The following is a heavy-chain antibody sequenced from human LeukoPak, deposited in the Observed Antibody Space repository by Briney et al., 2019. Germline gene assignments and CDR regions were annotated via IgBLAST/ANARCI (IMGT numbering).Heavy chain of an antibody. Sequence: GASVKVSCKASGDTFIRYGITWVRQAPGQGLEWMGWISTGNGNTNSGQKIQGRVTMTTDTSTGTAYMELRSLRSDDTAMYYCATANNWNYALGYWGQGTLVTVSS. V-gene: IGHV1-18*01. CDR2: ISTGNGNT. CDR1: GDTFIRYG. CDR3: ATANNWNYALGY. D-gene: IGHD1-7*01. J-gene: IGHJ4*02.